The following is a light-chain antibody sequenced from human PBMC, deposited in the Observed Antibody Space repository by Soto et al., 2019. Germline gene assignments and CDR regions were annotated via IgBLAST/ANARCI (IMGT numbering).Light chain of an antibody. Sequence: EVVLTQSPGTLSLSPGERVTVSCRASQNVRKYLAWYQQKPGQAPRLVIYGAGTRGSGVPDRFSGSGSGTDFTLTINSLESGDSAVYYCHQYGESPPTFGGGTKVEI. J-gene: IGKJ4*01. CDR1: QNVRKY. CDR3: HQYGESPPT. V-gene: IGKV3-20*01. CDR2: GAG.